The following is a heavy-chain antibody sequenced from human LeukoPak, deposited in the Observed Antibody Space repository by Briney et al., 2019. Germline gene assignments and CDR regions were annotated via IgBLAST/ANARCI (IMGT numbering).Heavy chain of an antibody. V-gene: IGHV4-34*01. CDR2: INHSGST. CDR1: GGSFSGYY. CDR3: ASTDWNYAR. D-gene: IGHD1-7*01. J-gene: IGHJ4*02. Sequence: ASETLSLTCAVYGGSFSGYYWSWIRQPPGKGLEWIGEINHSGSTNYNPSLKSRVTISVDTSKNQFSLKLSSVTAADTAVYYCASTDWNYARWGQGTLVTVSS.